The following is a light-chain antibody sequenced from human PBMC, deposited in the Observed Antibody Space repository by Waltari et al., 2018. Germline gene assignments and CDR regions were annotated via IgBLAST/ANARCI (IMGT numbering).Light chain of an antibody. V-gene: IGKV4-1*01. J-gene: IGKJ1*01. CDR2: WAS. CDR3: QQYYDAPRT. Sequence: DIVMTQSPDSLAVSLGERATINCKSSQSVLHSSNNKNYLAWYRQKPGQPPKLLIYWASTRGAGVPDRFSGSGSGTDFTLTISSLQAEDVAVYYCQQYYDAPRTFGQGTKVEIK. CDR1: QSVLHSSNNKNY.